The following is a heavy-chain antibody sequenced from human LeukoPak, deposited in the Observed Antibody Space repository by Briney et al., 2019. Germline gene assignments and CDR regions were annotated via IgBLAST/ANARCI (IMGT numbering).Heavy chain of an antibody. V-gene: IGHV3-48*01. CDR1: GFTFSSYS. D-gene: IGHD3-22*01. CDR2: ISSSSSTI. J-gene: IGHJ3*02. Sequence: GSLRLSCAASGFTFSSYSMNWVRQAPGKGLEWVSYISSSSSTIYYADSVKGRFTISRDNSKNTLYLQMNSLRAEDTAVYYCARSGGYSPHDAFDIWGQGTMVTVSS. CDR3: ARSGGYSPHDAFDI.